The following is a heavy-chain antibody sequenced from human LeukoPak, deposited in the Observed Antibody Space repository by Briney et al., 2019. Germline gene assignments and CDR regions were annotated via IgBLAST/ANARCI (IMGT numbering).Heavy chain of an antibody. CDR1: GFTFSSYG. V-gene: IGHV3-23*01. J-gene: IGHJ4*02. Sequence: GGTLRLSCAASGFTFSSYGMSWVRQAPGKGLEWVSAISGSGGSTYYADSVKGRFTISRDNSKNTLYLQMNSLRAEDTAVYYCAESYYYDSSGYYYWGQGTLVTVSS. D-gene: IGHD3-22*01. CDR2: ISGSGGST. CDR3: AESYYYDSSGYYY.